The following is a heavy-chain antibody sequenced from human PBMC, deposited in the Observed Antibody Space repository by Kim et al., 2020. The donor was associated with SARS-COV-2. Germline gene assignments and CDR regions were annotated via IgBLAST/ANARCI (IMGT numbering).Heavy chain of an antibody. CDR3: ARYGLSGKAFDV. Sequence: KYNPSITSRVTISVDTSKNQFSLKLSSVTAAATAVYYCARYGLSGKAFDVWGQGTLVPVSS. J-gene: IGHJ3*01. V-gene: IGHV4-34*01. D-gene: IGHD1-26*01.